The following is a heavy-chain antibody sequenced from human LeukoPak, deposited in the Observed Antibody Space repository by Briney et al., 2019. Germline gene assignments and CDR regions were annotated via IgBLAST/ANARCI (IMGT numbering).Heavy chain of an antibody. CDR2: IYHSGST. V-gene: IGHV4-38-2*01. Sequence: PSETLSLTCAVSGYSISSGYYWGWIRQPPGKGLEWNGSIYHSGSTYYNPSLKSRVTISVDTSKNQFSLKLSSVTAADTAVYYCARLDTALPHYWGQGTLVTVSS. CDR3: ARLDTALPHY. J-gene: IGHJ4*02. CDR1: GYSISSGYY. D-gene: IGHD5-18*01.